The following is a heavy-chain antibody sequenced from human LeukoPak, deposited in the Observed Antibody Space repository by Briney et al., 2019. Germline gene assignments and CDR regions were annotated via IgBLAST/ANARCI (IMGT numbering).Heavy chain of an antibody. D-gene: IGHD5-12*01. J-gene: IGHJ4*02. CDR3: AVGTTSGYDYLPPFYYFDY. CDR1: GFTFSSYS. Sequence: GGSLRLSCAASGFTFSSYSMNWGRQAPGKGLEWVSSISSSSSYIYYADSVKGRFTISRDNAKNSLYLQMNSLRAEDTAVYYCAVGTTSGYDYLPPFYYFDYWGQGTLVTVSS. V-gene: IGHV3-21*01. CDR2: ISSSSSYI.